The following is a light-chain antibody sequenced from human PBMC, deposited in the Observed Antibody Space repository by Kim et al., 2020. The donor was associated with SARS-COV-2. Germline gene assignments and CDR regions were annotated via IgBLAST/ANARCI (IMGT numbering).Light chain of an antibody. CDR2: GAS. J-gene: IGKJ2*01. CDR3: QQSSSALPYT. Sequence: DIQMTQSPSSLSASVGDRVTITCRASQTVAYHLNWYQQKEGKAPKLLIYGASTLQSGVPSRFSGSGSGTDFTLTISSLQPEDFATYYCQQSSSALPYTFGQGTKLEIK. CDR1: QTVAYH. V-gene: IGKV1-39*01.